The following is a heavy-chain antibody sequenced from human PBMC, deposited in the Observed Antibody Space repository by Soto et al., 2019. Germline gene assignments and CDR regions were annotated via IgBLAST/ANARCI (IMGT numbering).Heavy chain of an antibody. CDR2: ISAYNGNT. J-gene: IGHJ6*02. V-gene: IGHV1-18*01. CDR3: ARAKGIAAAGHCYYYGMDV. D-gene: IGHD6-13*01. CDR1: GYTFTSYG. Sequence: ASGKVSCKASGYTFTSYGISWVRQAPGQGLEWMGWISAYNGNTNYAQKLQGRVTMTTDTSTSTAYMELRSLRSDDTAVYYCARAKGIAAAGHCYYYGMDVWGQGTTVTVSS.